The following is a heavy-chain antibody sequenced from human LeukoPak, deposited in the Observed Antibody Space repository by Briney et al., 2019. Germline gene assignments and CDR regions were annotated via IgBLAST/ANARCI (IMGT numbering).Heavy chain of an antibody. V-gene: IGHV3-21*03. J-gene: IGHJ4*02. CDR3: ARGPYSSNWYVDY. CDR1: GFTFTCCT. CDR2: ISGSGGST. D-gene: IGHD6-13*01. Sequence: PGGSLRLSCAASGFTFTCCTMNWVRQAPAKGLEWVAGISGSGGSTYYADSVKGRFTISRDSAKNSLYLQMNSLRAEDTAVYYCARGPYSSNWYVDYWGQGTLVTVAS.